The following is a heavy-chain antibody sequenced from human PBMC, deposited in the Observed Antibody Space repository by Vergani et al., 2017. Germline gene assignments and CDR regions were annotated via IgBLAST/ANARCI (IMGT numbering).Heavy chain of an antibody. CDR2: IRYDGSNK. J-gene: IGHJ4*02. CDR3: AKAGLWPRRSDGMLYYFDY. Sequence: QVQLVQSGAEVKKPGSSVKVSCKASGGTFSSYGMHWVRQAPGKGLEWVAFIRYDGSNKYYADSVKGRFTISRDNSKTTLYLQMNSLRAEDTAVYYCAKAGLWPRRSDGMLYYFDYWGQGTLVTVSS. CDR1: GGTFSSYG. D-gene: IGHD3-10*02. V-gene: IGHV3-30*02.